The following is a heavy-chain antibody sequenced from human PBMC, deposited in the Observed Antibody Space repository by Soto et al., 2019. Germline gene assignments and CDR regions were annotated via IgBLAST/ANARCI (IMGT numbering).Heavy chain of an antibody. CDR2: NSPYTGNT. J-gene: IGHJ6*02. CDR1: GYIFVNYG. V-gene: IGHV1-18*01. CDR3: LMVDNYVTPTPQDV. Sequence: QVQLVQSGDEVKKPGASVKVSCKASGYIFVNYGIAWVRQAPGQGLEWMGWNSPYTGNTHSATKVQGRLTMTADASTRTSYMAPGSLTSDDTAVYSCLMVDNYVTPTPQDVWGQGTTFTVSS. D-gene: IGHD3-16*01.